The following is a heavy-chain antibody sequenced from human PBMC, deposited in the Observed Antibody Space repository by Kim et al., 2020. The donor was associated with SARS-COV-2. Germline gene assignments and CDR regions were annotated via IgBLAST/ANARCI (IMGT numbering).Heavy chain of an antibody. J-gene: IGHJ5*02. D-gene: IGHD6-13*01. CDR3: ARRGQQLVS. V-gene: IGHV3-21*01. Sequence: SYIYYADYVKGRFTISRDNAKNSLYLQMNSLRAEDTAVYYCARRGQQLVSWGQGTLVPVSS. CDR2: SYI.